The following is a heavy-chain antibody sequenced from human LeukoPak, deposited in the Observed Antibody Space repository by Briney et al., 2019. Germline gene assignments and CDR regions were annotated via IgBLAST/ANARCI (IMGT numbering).Heavy chain of an antibody. J-gene: IGHJ2*01. CDR1: GASISSSSYY. CDR2: IYYSGTT. Sequence: KPSETLSLTCTVSGASISSSSYYWGWIRQPPGKGLEWIGTIYYSGTTYYNPSLRSRVTISVDTSKNQFSLKLSSVTAADTAVYYCARHRNIWYFDLWGRGTLVTVSS. D-gene: IGHD3-10*02. CDR3: ARHRNIWYFDL. V-gene: IGHV4-39*01.